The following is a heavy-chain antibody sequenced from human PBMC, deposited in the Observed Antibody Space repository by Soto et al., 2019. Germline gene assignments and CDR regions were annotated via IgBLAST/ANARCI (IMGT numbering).Heavy chain of an antibody. V-gene: IGHV3-23*01. CDR1: GFTFSSYA. D-gene: IGHD6-13*01. J-gene: IGHJ3*02. CDR2: ISGSGGST. CDR3: ANVVSWIAAPVRQDAIHI. Sequence: GGSLRLSCAASGFTFSSYAMSWVRQAPGKGLEWVSAISGSGGSTYYADSVKGRFTISRDNSKNTLYLQMNSLRAEDTAVYYCANVVSWIAAPVRQDAIHISGQATIVTVSS.